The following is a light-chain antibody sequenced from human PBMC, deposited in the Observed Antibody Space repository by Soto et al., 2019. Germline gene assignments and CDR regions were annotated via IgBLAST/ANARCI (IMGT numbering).Light chain of an antibody. Sequence: EIVMTQSPATLSVVPGARAPLSCRASQSISSNLAWYQQKPGQAPRLLTYGASTRATGIPARFSGSGSGTEFTLTISSLQPEDFAVYYCQQYYNWPRTFGQGTKVDIK. CDR2: GAS. J-gene: IGKJ1*01. CDR1: QSISSN. CDR3: QQYYNWPRT. V-gene: IGKV3-15*01.